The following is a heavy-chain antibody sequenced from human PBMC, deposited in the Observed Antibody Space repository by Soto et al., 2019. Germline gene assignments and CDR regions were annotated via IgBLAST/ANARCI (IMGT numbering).Heavy chain of an antibody. Sequence: QVQLVQSGAEVKKPGASVKVSCKASGYTFTSYYMHWVRQAPGQGLEWMGIINPSGGSTSYAQKFQGRVTMTRDTSTSTVYMELSSLRSEDTAVYYCATSTYYYDSSSYYGPFDYWGQGTLVTVSS. CDR1: GYTFTSYY. CDR3: ATSTYYYDSSSYYGPFDY. J-gene: IGHJ4*02. D-gene: IGHD3-22*01. CDR2: INPSGGST. V-gene: IGHV1-46*01.